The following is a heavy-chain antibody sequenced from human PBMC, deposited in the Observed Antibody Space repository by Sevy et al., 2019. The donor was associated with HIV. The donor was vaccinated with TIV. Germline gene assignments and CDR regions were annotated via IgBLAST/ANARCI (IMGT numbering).Heavy chain of an antibody. CDR1: GFTFSNYA. J-gene: IGHJ4*02. D-gene: IGHD5-18*01. CDR2: ISGSAHRT. Sequence: GGSLRLSCAASGFTFSNYAMGWVRQTPGKGLEWVSAISGSAHRTYYTDSVKGRFTISRDNSKNMLFLQMNSLRAEDTDVYYCVKEVSAYSYSDYWGQGTLVTVSS. CDR3: VKEVSAYSYSDY. V-gene: IGHV3-23*01.